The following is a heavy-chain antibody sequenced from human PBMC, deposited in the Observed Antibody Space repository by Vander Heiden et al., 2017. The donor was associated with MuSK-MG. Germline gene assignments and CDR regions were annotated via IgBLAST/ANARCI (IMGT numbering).Heavy chain of an antibody. Sequence: QVQLQQWGAGLLKPSETLSLTCAVYGGSFSGHYWSWIRQPPGKGLEWIGEINHSGSTNYNPSLKSRVTISVDTSKNQFSLKLSSVTAADTAVYYCARRTYYDYVWGSYRFLGYFDYWGQGTLVTVSS. CDR1: GGSFSGHY. V-gene: IGHV4-34*01. CDR2: INHSGST. CDR3: ARRTYYDYVWGSYRFLGYFDY. D-gene: IGHD3-16*02. J-gene: IGHJ4*02.